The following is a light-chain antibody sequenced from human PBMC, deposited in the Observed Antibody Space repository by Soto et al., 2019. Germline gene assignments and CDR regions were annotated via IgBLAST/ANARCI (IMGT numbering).Light chain of an antibody. V-gene: IGLV2-8*01. CDR2: EVS. CDR1: SSDVGAYNY. Sequence: QSALTQPPSASGSPGQSVTISCTGTSSDVGAYNYISWYQQHPGTAPKLMIYEVSQRPSGVPDRFSGSKSGNTASLTVSGLQAEDEADYYCSSYAGSKNLVFGGGTKVTVL. J-gene: IGLJ2*01. CDR3: SSYAGSKNLV.